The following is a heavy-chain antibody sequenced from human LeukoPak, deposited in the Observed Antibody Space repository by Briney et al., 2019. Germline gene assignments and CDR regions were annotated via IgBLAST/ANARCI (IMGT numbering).Heavy chain of an antibody. J-gene: IGHJ3*02. CDR1: GYTFTSYY. CDR2: ISAYNGNT. Sequence: GASVKVSCKASGYTFTSYYMHWVRQAPGQGLEWMGWISAYNGNTNYAQKLQGRVTMTTDTSTSTAYMELRSLRSDDTAVYYCASLPLYYYDSSGRVAFDIWGQGTMVTVSS. D-gene: IGHD3-22*01. V-gene: IGHV1-18*04. CDR3: ASLPLYYYDSSGRVAFDI.